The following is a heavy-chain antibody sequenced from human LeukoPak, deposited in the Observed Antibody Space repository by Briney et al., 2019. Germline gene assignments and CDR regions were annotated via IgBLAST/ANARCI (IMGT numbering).Heavy chain of an antibody. Sequence: GGSLRLSCAASGFTFSNAWMSWVRQAPGKGLEWVGRIKSKTDGGTTDYAAPVKGRFTISRDDSKNTLYLQMNSLKTEDTAVYYCTTDGGEYQLPPSSVFDYWGQGTLVTVSS. CDR2: IKSKTDGGTT. V-gene: IGHV3-15*01. D-gene: IGHD2-2*01. CDR1: GFTFSNAW. J-gene: IGHJ4*02. CDR3: TTDGGEYQLPPSSVFDY.